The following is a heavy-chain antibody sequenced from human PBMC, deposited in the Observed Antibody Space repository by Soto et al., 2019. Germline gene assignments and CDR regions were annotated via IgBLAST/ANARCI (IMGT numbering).Heavy chain of an antibody. CDR3: ARFYDSSGSFRYYGMDV. D-gene: IGHD3-22*01. CDR2: VIPIFGTA. V-gene: IGHV1-69*13. J-gene: IGHJ6*02. Sequence: SVKVSCKASGGTFSSYAISWVRQAPGQGIEWMGGVIPIFGTANYAQKFQGRVTITADESTSTAYMELSSLRSEDTAVYYCARFYDSSGSFRYYGMDVWGQGTTVTVSS. CDR1: GGTFSSYA.